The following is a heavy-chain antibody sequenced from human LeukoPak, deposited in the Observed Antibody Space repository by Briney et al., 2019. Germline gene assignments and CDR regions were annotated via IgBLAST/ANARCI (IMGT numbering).Heavy chain of an antibody. J-gene: IGHJ4*02. Sequence: GGSLRLSCAASGFTFSSYEMNWVRQAPGKGLEWVSYINSSGSTKYYADSVKGRFTISRDNANNSLYLQMNSLRAEDTAVYYCAREHPHQLVRSDYWGQGTLATVSS. CDR1: GFTFSSYE. CDR2: INSSGSTK. V-gene: IGHV3-48*03. D-gene: IGHD6-13*01. CDR3: AREHPHQLVRSDY.